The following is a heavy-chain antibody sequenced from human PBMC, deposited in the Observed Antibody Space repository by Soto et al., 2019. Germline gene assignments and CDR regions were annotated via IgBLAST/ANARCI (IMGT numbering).Heavy chain of an antibody. Sequence: GGSLRLSCAASGFTFSSYAMSWVRQAPGKGLEWVSAISGSGGRTYYADSVKGRFTISRDNSKNMQYLQMNSLRADDTAVYYCSKDPKWGGNGVCGFDYWGQGTLVTVSS. CDR3: SKDPKWGGNGVCGFDY. CDR1: GFTFSSYA. V-gene: IGHV3-23*01. D-gene: IGHD2-8*01. J-gene: IGHJ4*02. CDR2: ISGSGGRT.